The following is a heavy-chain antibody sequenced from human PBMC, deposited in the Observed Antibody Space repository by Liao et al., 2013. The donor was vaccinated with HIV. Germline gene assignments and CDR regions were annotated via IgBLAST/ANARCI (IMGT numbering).Heavy chain of an antibody. Sequence: QLQLQESGPGLVKPSETLSLTCTVSGGSISSYYWTWIRQPAGKGLEWIGRIYYSGSTNYNPSLKSLFTISVDTSKNHFSLKLISVTAADTAVYYCARTFMRYAFDIWGQGTVVTVSS. CDR1: GGSISSYY. CDR3: ARTFMRYAFDI. J-gene: IGHJ3*02. D-gene: IGHD3-16*01. CDR2: IYYSGST. V-gene: IGHV4-4*07.